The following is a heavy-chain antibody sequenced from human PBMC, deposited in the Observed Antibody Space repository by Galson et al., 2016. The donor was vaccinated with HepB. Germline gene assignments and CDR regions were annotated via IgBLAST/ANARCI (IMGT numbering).Heavy chain of an antibody. D-gene: IGHD5-18*01. J-gene: IGHJ4*02. CDR1: GYKFTDYG. CDR2: INSYYGNT. V-gene: IGHV1-18*01. Sequence: SVKVSCKASGYKFTDYGITWVRQAPGQGLEWMGWINSYYGNTNYAQNFQDRVTMTTDTSTSPAYMELTSLGSDDTAVYSCARERGGYSYGDYWGQGTLVTVSS. CDR3: ARERGGYSYGDY.